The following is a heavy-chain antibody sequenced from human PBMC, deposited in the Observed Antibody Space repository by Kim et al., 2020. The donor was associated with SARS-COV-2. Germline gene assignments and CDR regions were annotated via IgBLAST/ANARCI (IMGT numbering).Heavy chain of an antibody. CDR1: GGSISSYY. Sequence: SETLSLTCTVSGGSISSYYWSWIRQPPGKGLEWIGYIYNSGSTTYNPSLKSRVTISVDTSKNQFSLKLTSVTAADTAIYYCARQYTSSWSLYQTRLDRWGQGTLVTVSS. CDR3: ARQYTSSWSLYQTRLDR. CDR2: IYNSGST. J-gene: IGHJ5*02. D-gene: IGHD6-13*01. V-gene: IGHV4-59*08.